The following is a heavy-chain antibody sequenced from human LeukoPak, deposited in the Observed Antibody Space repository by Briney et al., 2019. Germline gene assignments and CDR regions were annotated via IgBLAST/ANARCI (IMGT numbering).Heavy chain of an antibody. D-gene: IGHD6-13*01. CDR2: INHSGST. CDR3: ARAYSSSCCDY. V-gene: IGHV4-34*01. J-gene: IGHJ4*02. Sequence: SETLSLTCAVYGGSFSGYYWSWIRQPPGKGLEWIGEINHSGSTNYNPSLKSRVTISVDTSKNQFSLKLSSVTAADTAVYYCARAYSSSCCDYWGQGTLVTVSS. CDR1: GGSFSGYY.